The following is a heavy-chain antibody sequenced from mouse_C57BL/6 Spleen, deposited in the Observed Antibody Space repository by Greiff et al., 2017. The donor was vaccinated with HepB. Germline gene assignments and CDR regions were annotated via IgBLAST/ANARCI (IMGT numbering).Heavy chain of an antibody. Sequence: EVQLQESGGGLVKPGGSLKLSCAASGFTFSDYGMHWVRQAPEKGLEWVAYISSGSSTIYYADTVKGRFTISRDNAKNTMFLQMTRLRSEDTAMYYCARRGIKTLYYYAMDYWGQGTSVTVSS. CDR2: ISSGSSTI. D-gene: IGHD2-4*01. CDR3: ARRGIKTLYYYAMDY. CDR1: GFTFSDYG. J-gene: IGHJ4*01. V-gene: IGHV5-17*01.